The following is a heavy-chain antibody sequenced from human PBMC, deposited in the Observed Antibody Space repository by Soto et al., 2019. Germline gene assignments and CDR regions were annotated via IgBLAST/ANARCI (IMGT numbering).Heavy chain of an antibody. Sequence: GGSLIVSCAASGFTFSDYEMNWVRQAPGKGLEWVSYISSSSSIYYADSVRGRFIIARDNAKNSLYLQMNSLRDEDTAVYYCARVGRNSYYYGLEFSGQGTSVSV. CDR1: GFTFSDYE. V-gene: IGHV3-48*02. CDR2: ISSSSSI. CDR3: ARVGRNSYYYGLEF. J-gene: IGHJ6*02. D-gene: IGHD2-15*01.